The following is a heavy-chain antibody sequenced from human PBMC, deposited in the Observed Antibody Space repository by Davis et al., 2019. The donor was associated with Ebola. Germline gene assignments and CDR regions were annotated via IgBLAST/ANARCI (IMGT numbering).Heavy chain of an antibody. CDR3: ARGGGSYSADY. CDR2: ISAYNGNT. J-gene: IGHJ4*02. D-gene: IGHD1-26*01. V-gene: IGHV1-18*01. Sequence: AASVKVSCKASGYTFTSYGISWVRQAPGQGLEWMGWISAYNGNTNYAQKFQGRVTMTRDTSISTAYMELSRLRSDDTAVYYCARGGGSYSADYWGQGTLVTVSS. CDR1: GYTFTSYG.